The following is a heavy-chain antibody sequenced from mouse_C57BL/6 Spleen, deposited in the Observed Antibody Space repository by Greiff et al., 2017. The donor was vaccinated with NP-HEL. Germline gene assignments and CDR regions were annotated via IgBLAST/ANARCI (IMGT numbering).Heavy chain of an antibody. D-gene: IGHD2-3*01. J-gene: IGHJ4*01. CDR3: ARSPPYDGYESDAMDY. CDR1: GFTFTDYY. Sequence: EVHLVESGGGLVQPGGSLSLSCAASGFTFTDYYMSWVRQPPGKALEWLGFIRNKANGYTTEYSASVKGRFTISRDNSQSILYLQMNALRAEDSATYYCARSPPYDGYESDAMDYWGQGTSVTVSS. CDR2: IRNKANGYTT. V-gene: IGHV7-3*01.